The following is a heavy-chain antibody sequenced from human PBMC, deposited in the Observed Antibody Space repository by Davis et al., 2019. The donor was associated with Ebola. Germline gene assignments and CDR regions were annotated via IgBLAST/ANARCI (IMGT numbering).Heavy chain of an antibody. CDR2: IYFSGRT. J-gene: IGHJ4*02. V-gene: IGHV4-31*03. CDR3: ATSPQLEPYYFDN. Sequence: SETLSLTCTVSGGSISSGGYYWTWIRQHSGKGLEWIGYIYFSGRTNYNPSLKSRVAISIDTSKNQFSLQLSSVTAADTAVYYCATSPQLEPYYFDNWGQGTLVSVSS. CDR1: GGSISSGGYY. D-gene: IGHD1-1*01.